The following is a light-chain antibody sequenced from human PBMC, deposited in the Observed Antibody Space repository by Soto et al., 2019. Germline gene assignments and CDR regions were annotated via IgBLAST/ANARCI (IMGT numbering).Light chain of an antibody. V-gene: IGKV3-20*01. CDR1: ESVSGSY. CDR2: GAS. J-gene: IGKJ1*01. Sequence: EIVLTQSPGTLSLSPGERATLSCRASESVSGSYLAWYQQKPGQAPRLLIFGASSRATGTPDRFSGSGSGTDFTLTISRLEPEDFAVYYCQQYGSSPPWTFGQGTEVEIK. CDR3: QQYGSSPPWT.